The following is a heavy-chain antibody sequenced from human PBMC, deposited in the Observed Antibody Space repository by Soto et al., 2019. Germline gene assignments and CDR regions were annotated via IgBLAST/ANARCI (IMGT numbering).Heavy chain of an antibody. CDR3: ARGAYSDSSSYFDY. J-gene: IGHJ4*02. D-gene: IGHD6-6*01. CDR2: IYYSGTT. Sequence: QVQLQESGPGLVKPSQTLSLTCPVSGASISSGDHYWSWIRQPPGQGLEWIGYIYYSGTTYSRPSLQSRVTISVDTSTNQFSLKLNSVTAADTAVYYCARGAYSDSSSYFDYWGQGTLVPVSS. CDR1: GASISSGDHY. V-gene: IGHV4-30-4*01.